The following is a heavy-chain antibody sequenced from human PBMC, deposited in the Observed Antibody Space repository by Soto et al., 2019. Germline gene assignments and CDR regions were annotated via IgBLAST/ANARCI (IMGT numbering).Heavy chain of an antibody. Sequence: PGGSLRLSCAASGFTFSSYAMSWVRQAPGKGLEWVSAISGSGGSTYYADSVKGRFTISRDNSKNTLYLQMNSLRAEDTAVYYCAKDGGPGAYCGRDCYRGFDYWGQGTLVTVSS. CDR3: AKDGGPGAYCGRDCYRGFDY. D-gene: IGHD2-21*02. CDR1: GFTFSSYA. V-gene: IGHV3-23*01. J-gene: IGHJ4*02. CDR2: ISGSGGST.